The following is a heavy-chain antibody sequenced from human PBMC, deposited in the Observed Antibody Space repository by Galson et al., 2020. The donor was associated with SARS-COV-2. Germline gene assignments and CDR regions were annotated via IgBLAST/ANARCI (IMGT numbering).Heavy chain of an antibody. CDR2: INPNSGGT. Sequence: ASVKVSCKASGYTFTGYYMHWVRQAPGQGLEWMGRINPNSGGTNYAQKFQGRVTMTRDTSISTAYMELSRLRSDDTAVYYCARGPLGVVTALYYWGQGTLVTVSS. J-gene: IGHJ4*02. CDR3: ARGPLGVVTALYY. CDR1: GYTFTGYY. V-gene: IGHV1-2*06. D-gene: IGHD2-21*02.